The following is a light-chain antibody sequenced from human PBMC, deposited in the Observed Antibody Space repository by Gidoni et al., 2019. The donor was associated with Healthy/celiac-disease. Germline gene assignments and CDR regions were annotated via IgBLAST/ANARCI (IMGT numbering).Light chain of an antibody. CDR2: GAS. J-gene: IGKJ3*01. CDR3: QQYGSSLGVT. CDR1: QSVSSSY. V-gene: IGKV3-20*01. Sequence: ELVLTQSPGTLSLSPGERATISCRASQSVSSSYLAWYQQKPGQAPRLLIYGASSRATGIPDRFSGSGSGTDFTLTISRLEPEDFAVYYCQQYGSSLGVTFGPGTKVDIK.